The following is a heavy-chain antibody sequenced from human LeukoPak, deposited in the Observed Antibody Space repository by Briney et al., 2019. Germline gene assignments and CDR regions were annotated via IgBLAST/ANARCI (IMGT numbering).Heavy chain of an antibody. D-gene: IGHD1-1*01. CDR3: ARAGNNWSFDY. CDR1: GGSISSGGYY. CDR2: IYYRGNT. Sequence: SETLSLTCTVSGGSISSGGYYWSWIRQHPGKGLEWIGYIYYRGNTNYNPSLKSRVTMAVDTSKNQFSLKVSSVTAADTAVYYCARAGNNWSFDYWGQGTLVTVSS. V-gene: IGHV4-61*08. J-gene: IGHJ4*02.